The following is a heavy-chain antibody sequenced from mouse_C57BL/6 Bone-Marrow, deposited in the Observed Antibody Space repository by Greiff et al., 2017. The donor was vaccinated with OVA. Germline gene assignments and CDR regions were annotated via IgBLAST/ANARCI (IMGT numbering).Heavy chain of an antibody. J-gene: IGHJ3*01. CDR1: GFTFSSYA. CDR2: ISDGGSYT. D-gene: IGHD4-1*01. CDR3: ARASPGIAY. V-gene: IGHV5-4*03. Sequence: DVMLVESGGGLVKPGGSLKLSCAASGFTFSSYAMSWVRQTPEKRLEWVATISDGGSYTYYPDNVKGRFTISRDNAKNNLYLQMSHLKSEDTAMYYCARASPGIAYWGQGTLVTVSA.